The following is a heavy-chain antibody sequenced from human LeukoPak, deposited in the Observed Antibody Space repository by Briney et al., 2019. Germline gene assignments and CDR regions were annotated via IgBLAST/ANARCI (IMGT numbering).Heavy chain of an antibody. CDR1: GFTFDDYA. Sequence: GGSLRLSCAASGFTFDDYAMHWVRQAPGKGLEWVTLVSGDGGSTYYADSVKGRFTISRDSSRNSLYLQMNSLRTEDTALYYCAKDIPYYDILTGYYTRDGDYYYGMDVWGQGTTVTVSS. CDR3: AKDIPYYDILTGYYTRDGDYYYGMDV. V-gene: IGHV3-43*02. J-gene: IGHJ6*02. CDR2: VSGDGGST. D-gene: IGHD3-9*01.